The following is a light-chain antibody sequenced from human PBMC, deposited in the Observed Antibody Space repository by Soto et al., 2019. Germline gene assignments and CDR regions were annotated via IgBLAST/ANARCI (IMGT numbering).Light chain of an antibody. J-gene: IGLJ3*02. CDR3: NSYAGSYNWV. V-gene: IGLV2-8*01. CDR2: EVS. Sequence: QSALTQPPSASGSPGQSVTISCTGTSSDVGGYNYVSWYQQHPGKAPKLLIYEVSKRPSGVPDRFSGSKSGNTASLTVSGLQAADEADYYFNSYAGSYNWVFGGGTKLTVL. CDR1: SSDVGGYNY.